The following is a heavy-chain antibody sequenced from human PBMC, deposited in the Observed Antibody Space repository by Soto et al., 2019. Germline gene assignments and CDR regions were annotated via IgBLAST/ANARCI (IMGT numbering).Heavy chain of an antibody. V-gene: IGHV3-23*01. Sequence: EVQLLESGGGLVQPGGSLRLSCAASGFTFSSYAMSWVRQAPGKGLEWVSAISGSGGSTYYADSVKGRFTISRDNSKNTLYLQMTSLRAEDTVLYYCAKVELPVPAAAYFDYWGQGTLVTVSS. CDR1: GFTFSSYA. J-gene: IGHJ4*02. CDR2: ISGSGGST. D-gene: IGHD2-2*01. CDR3: AKVELPVPAAAYFDY.